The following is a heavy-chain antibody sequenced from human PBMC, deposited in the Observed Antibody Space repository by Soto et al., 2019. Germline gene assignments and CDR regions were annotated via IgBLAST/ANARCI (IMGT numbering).Heavy chain of an antibody. CDR3: ARVNSGSYYVY. CDR1: GGSISSYY. D-gene: IGHD1-26*01. V-gene: IGHV4-59*01. J-gene: IGHJ4*02. Sequence: SETLSLTCTVSGGSISSYYWSWIRQPPGKGLEWIGYIYYRGSTNYNPSLKSRVTISVDTSKNQFSLKLSSVTAADTAVYYCARVNSGSYYVYWGQGTLVTVSS. CDR2: IYYRGST.